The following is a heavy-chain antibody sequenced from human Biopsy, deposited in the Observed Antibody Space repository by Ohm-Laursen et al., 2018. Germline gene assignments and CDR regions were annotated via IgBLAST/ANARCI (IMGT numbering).Heavy chain of an antibody. J-gene: IGHJ4*02. D-gene: IGHD3-22*01. Sequence: SLRLSCAASGSTFSLHSMHWVRQAPDKGLEWVAVIWSDGNNKYYADSVKGRFTISRDKSWNTLYMQMHSLRAEDTAVYDCSRDAEEFDSSGSGFDDWGQGTLVTVSS. CDR2: IWSDGNNK. CDR1: GSTFSLHS. V-gene: IGHV3-33*01. CDR3: SRDAEEFDSSGSGFDD.